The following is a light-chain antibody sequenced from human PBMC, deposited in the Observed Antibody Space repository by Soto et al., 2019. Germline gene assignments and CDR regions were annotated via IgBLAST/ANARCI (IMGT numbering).Light chain of an antibody. V-gene: IGKV3-20*01. CDR3: QQHISWPLT. CDR2: GAS. CDR1: QSVSSGY. J-gene: IGKJ4*01. Sequence: EIVLTQSPGTLSLSPGERVTLSCRASQSVSSGYLAWYQQKPGQTPRVLIYGASSRATGIPDRFSGSGSGTDFTLTISRLEPEDFAVYYCQQHISWPLTFGGGTKVDIK.